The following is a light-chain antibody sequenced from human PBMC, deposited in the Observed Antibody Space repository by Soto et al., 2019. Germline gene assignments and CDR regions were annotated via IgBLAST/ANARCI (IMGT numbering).Light chain of an antibody. Sequence: DIQMAQSPSSLSASVGDRVTITCRASQSVSTWLAWYQQRPGKAPKLLIHDASSLERGVQSRFSGSGSGTEFTLTIRSLQPDDFAAYYCKQYDTYPSTFGQGTKVDIK. J-gene: IGKJ1*01. CDR1: QSVSTW. CDR2: DAS. CDR3: KQYDTYPST. V-gene: IGKV1-5*01.